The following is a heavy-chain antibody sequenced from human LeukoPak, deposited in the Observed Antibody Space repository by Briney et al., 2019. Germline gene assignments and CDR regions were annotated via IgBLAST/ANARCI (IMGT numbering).Heavy chain of an antibody. J-gene: IGHJ4*02. CDR1: GFTFSSYA. CDR3: AKDPAAVFASSAWNRVFYFDY. D-gene: IGHD1/OR15-1a*01. V-gene: IGHV3-23*01. Sequence: GGSLRLSCAASGFTFSSYAMTWVCQAPGKGLEWVSTISATSGGISYAASVSGRFTISRDNSKNTLYLEMNSLRDEDTAVYYCAKDPAAVFASSAWNRVFYFDYWGRGTLVTVSS. CDR2: ISATSGGI.